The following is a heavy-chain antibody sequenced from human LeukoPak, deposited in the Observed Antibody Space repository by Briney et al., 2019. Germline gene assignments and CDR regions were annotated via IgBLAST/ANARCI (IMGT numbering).Heavy chain of an antibody. CDR3: AKGGDCSSTSCYHGMDV. Sequence: GGSLGLSCAASGFTFSSYGMHWVRQAPGKGLEWVAVISYDGSNKYYADSVKGRFTISRDNSKNTLYLQMNGLRAEDTAVYYCAKGGDCSSTSCYHGMDVWGKGTTVTVSS. CDR1: GFTFSSYG. V-gene: IGHV3-30*18. J-gene: IGHJ6*04. D-gene: IGHD2-2*01. CDR2: ISYDGSNK.